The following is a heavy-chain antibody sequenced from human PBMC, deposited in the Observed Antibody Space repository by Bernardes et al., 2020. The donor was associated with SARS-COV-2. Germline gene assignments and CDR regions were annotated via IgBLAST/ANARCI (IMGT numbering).Heavy chain of an antibody. J-gene: IGHJ4*02. Sequence: GGSLRLSCAASEFTFSSYWMHWVRQAPGKGLVWVSRINGDGSSTTYADSVKGRFTISRDNAKNTLYLQMNSLRAEDTTVYYCARDGGYFDWGQGTLVTVSS. CDR3: ARDGGYFD. D-gene: IGHD3-9*01. V-gene: IGHV3-74*01. CDR2: INGDGSST. CDR1: EFTFSSYW.